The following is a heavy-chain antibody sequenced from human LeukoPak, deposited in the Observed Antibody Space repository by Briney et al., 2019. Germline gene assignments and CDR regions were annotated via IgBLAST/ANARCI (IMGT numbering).Heavy chain of an antibody. CDR3: ARLAYYYGSGSYHNFDY. CDR2: ISSSSYI. V-gene: IGHV3-21*01. J-gene: IGHJ4*02. CDR1: GFTFSSYS. Sequence: PGGSLRLSCAASGFTFSSYSMNWVRQAPGKGLEWVSSISSSSYIYYADSVKGRFTISRDNAKNSLYLQMNSLRAEDTAVYYCARLAYYYGSGSYHNFDYWGQGTLVTVSS. D-gene: IGHD3-10*01.